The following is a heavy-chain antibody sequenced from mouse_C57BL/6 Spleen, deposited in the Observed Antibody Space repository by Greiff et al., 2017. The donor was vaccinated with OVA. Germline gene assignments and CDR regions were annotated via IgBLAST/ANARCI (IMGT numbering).Heavy chain of an antibody. D-gene: IGHD2-4*01. Sequence: QVQLQQSGAELVKPGASVKLSCKASGYTFTEYTIHWVKQRSGQGLEWIGWFYPGSGSIKYNEKFKDKATLTADKSSSTVYMELSRLTSEDSAVYFCARDATIYYDYDEAWFAYWGQGTLVTVSA. J-gene: IGHJ3*01. V-gene: IGHV1-62-2*01. CDR1: GYTFTEYT. CDR2: FYPGSGSI. CDR3: ARDATIYYDYDEAWFAY.